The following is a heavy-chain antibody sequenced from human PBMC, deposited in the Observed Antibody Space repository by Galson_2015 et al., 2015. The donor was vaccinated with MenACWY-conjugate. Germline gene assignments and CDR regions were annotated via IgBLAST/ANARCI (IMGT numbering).Heavy chain of an antibody. CDR2: IYPGDSDT. CDR1: GYSFTSYW. CDR3: ARIAITMIVVDAFDI. J-gene: IGHJ3*02. Sequence: QSGAEVKKPGESLKISCRGSGYSFTSYWIGWVRQMPGKGLEWMGIIYPGDSDTRYSPSFQGQVTISADKSISTAYLQWSSLKASGTAMYYCARIAITMIVVDAFDIWGQGTMVTVSS. V-gene: IGHV5-51*01. D-gene: IGHD3-22*01.